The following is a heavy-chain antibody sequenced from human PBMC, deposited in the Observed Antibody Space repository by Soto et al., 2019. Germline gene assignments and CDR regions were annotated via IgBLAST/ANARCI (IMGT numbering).Heavy chain of an antibody. CDR3: ARDTSRRITMVRGVMDV. CDR2: ISSSSSYR. Sequence: PGGSLRLSCAASGFTFSSYSMNWVRQAPGKGLGWVSSISSSSSYRYYADSVKGRFTISRDNAKNSLYLQMNSLRAEDTAVYYCARDTSRRITMVRGVMDVWGQGTTVTVSS. D-gene: IGHD3-10*01. CDR1: GFTFSSYS. J-gene: IGHJ6*02. V-gene: IGHV3-21*01.